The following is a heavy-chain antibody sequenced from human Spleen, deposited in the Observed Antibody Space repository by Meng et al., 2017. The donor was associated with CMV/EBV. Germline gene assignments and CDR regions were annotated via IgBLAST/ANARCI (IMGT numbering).Heavy chain of an antibody. CDR3: AKDYYDFWSGYYTEAGGMDV. V-gene: IGHV3-48*04. CDR2: ISSSSSTI. J-gene: IGHJ6*02. D-gene: IGHD3-3*01. CDR1: GFTFSSYS. Sequence: GGSLRLSCAASGFTFSSYSMNWVRQAPGKGLEWVSYISSSSSTIYYADSVKGRFTISRDNAKNSLYLQMNSLRAEDTAVYYCAKDYYDFWSGYYTEAGGMDVWGQGTTVTVSS.